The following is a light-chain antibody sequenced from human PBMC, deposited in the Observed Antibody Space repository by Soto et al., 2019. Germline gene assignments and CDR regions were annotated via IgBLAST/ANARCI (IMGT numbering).Light chain of an antibody. Sequence: DIQMTQSPSTLSASVGDTVTITCRASQSLSYWLAWYQQKPGQAPKLLIHKASTLESGVPSRFSGGGSVTEFTLTISSLQPDDFATFYCQQYDRFPYTFGQGTKLEIK. CDR1: QSLSYW. CDR3: QQYDRFPYT. CDR2: KAS. V-gene: IGKV1-5*03. J-gene: IGKJ2*01.